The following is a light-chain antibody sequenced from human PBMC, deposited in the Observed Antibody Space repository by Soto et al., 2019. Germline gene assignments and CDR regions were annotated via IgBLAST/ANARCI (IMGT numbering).Light chain of an antibody. Sequence: QSVLTQPASVSGSPGQSITISCTGTSSDVGGYNYVSWYQQHPGKAPKLMIYEVSNRPSGVSNRFSGSKSGDTASLTISGLQAEDEADYYCSSYTSNNTRVFGGGTKVTVL. V-gene: IGLV2-14*01. CDR1: SSDVGGYNY. CDR2: EVS. J-gene: IGLJ3*02. CDR3: SSYTSNNTRV.